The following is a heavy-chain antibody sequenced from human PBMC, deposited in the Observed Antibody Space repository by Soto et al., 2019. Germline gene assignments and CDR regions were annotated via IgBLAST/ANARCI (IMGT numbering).Heavy chain of an antibody. CDR3: AKLRYFDWSSYNWFEY. D-gene: IGHD3-9*01. Sequence: EVQLLESGGGLVQPGGSLRLSCAASGFTFSSYAMTWVRQAPGKGLEWVSGISGSGATTSYADSVKGRFTVSRDNSKKTLYLQMNSLRVEDTAVYYCAKLRYFDWSSYNWFEYWGQGTPVTVSS. CDR1: GFTFSSYA. J-gene: IGHJ5*01. CDR2: ISGSGATT. V-gene: IGHV3-23*01.